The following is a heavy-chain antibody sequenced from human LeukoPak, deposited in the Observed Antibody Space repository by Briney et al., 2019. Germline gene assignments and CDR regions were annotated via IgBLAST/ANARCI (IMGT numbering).Heavy chain of an antibody. CDR1: GYSFTSYW. CDR3: SSRVTVAKTTVSTWGSAFDI. V-gene: IGHV5-51*01. D-gene: IGHD4-17*01. CDR2: IYPGDSDN. J-gene: IGHJ3*02. Sequence: GESLKISCKGSGYSFTSYWIGWVRQMPGKGLEWMGIIYPGDSDNRYSPSFQGQVTLSPDKSLTTPYLPGSRLQASETAMYNFSSRVTVAKTTVSTWGSAFDIWGQGTMVTVSS.